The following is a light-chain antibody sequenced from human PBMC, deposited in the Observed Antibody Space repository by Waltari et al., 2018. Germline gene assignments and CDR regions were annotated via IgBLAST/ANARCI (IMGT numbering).Light chain of an antibody. CDR1: SSDIGGYDL. Sequence: QSALTHPPAVSGSPGQSVTIPCTGASSDIGGYDLVSWYQQPPGKAPKLVISDVTKRPSGVSDRFSGPKSGDTASLTISGLHFEDEADYYCCSYAGNYIWVFGGGTRLTVL. V-gene: IGLV2-23*02. CDR3: CSYAGNYIWV. J-gene: IGLJ3*02. CDR2: DVT.